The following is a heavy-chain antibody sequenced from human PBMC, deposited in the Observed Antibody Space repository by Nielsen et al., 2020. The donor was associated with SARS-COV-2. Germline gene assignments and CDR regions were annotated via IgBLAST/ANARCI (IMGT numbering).Heavy chain of an antibody. V-gene: IGHV3-23*01. Sequence: ESLKISCEASGFAFDNYAMSWVRPASGKGLEWISSIEVSGDSPFYADSVKGRFTISRDNAKNSLHVQMDRLTAEDTAVYYCANIEPGGGNPQWGQGTLVTVSS. D-gene: IGHD3-16*01. CDR2: IEVSGDSP. CDR1: GFAFDNYA. CDR3: ANIEPGGGNPQ. J-gene: IGHJ4*02.